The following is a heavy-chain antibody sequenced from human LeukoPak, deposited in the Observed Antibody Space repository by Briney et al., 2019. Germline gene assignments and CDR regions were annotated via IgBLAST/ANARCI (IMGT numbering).Heavy chain of an antibody. D-gene: IGHD3-16*01. Sequence: SETLSLTCTVSGGSISSYYWSWIRQPPGNGLEWIGYIYYSGSTNYNPSLKSRVTISVDTSKNQFSLKLSSVTAADTAVYYCARDRWGAYWFDPWGQGTLVTVSS. CDR3: ARDRWGAYWFDP. J-gene: IGHJ5*02. CDR1: GGSISSYY. CDR2: IYYSGST. V-gene: IGHV4-59*12.